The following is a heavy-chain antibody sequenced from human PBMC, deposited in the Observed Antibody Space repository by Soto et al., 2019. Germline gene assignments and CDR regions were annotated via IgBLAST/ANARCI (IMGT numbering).Heavy chain of an antibody. Sequence: SETLSLTCAVSGGSISSGGYSWSWIRQPPGKGLEWLGYIYHSGSTYYNPSLKSRVTISVDRSKNQFSLKLSSVTAADTAVYYSARGDTAMVTYDYWGQGTLVTVSS. V-gene: IGHV4-30-2*01. CDR2: IYHSGST. D-gene: IGHD5-18*01. CDR1: GGSISSGGYS. J-gene: IGHJ4*02. CDR3: ARGDTAMVTYDY.